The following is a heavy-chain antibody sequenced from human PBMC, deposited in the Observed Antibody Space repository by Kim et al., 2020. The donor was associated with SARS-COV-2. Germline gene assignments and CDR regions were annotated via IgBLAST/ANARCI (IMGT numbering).Heavy chain of an antibody. CDR1: GSPFSSHG. CDR3: ARWAGTRNGGYSLDY. CDR2: ISHEGSEK. Sequence: GESLRLSCAVSGSPFSSHGMHWVRQAPGKGLEWVAVISHEGSEKDYTDSVKGRFIVSKDNANSVLYLQMDSLRAEDTAVYYCARWAGTRNGGYSLDYWGQ. J-gene: IGHJ4*02. V-gene: IGHV3-30*12. D-gene: IGHD3-22*01.